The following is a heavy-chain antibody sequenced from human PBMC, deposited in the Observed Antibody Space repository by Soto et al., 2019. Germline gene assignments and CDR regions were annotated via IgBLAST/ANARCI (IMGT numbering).Heavy chain of an antibody. J-gene: IGHJ6*02. D-gene: IGHD3-22*01. Sequence: ASVKVSCKTSGYTFTRNGISWVRQAPGQGLEWMGWISPKSGNIKYAQKFQGRVIMTTDTSTSTAYTELRSLRSDDTAVYYCVKDRDSNSWPSRDVWGPGTTVTVSS. V-gene: IGHV1-18*01. CDR1: GYTFTRNG. CDR2: ISPKSGNI. CDR3: VKDRDSNSWPSRDV.